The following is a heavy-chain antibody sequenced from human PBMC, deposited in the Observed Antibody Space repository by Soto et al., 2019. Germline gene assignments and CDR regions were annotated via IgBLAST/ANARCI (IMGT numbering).Heavy chain of an antibody. Sequence: KAGGSLRLSCAASGFTFSSYSMNWVRQAPGKGLEWVSSISSSSSYIYYADSVKGRFTISRDNAKNSLYPQMNSLRAEDTAVYYCASGYQLPIYYYYGMDVWGQGTTVTVSS. J-gene: IGHJ6*02. V-gene: IGHV3-21*01. CDR1: GFTFSSYS. CDR3: ASGYQLPIYYYYGMDV. CDR2: ISSSSSYI. D-gene: IGHD2-2*01.